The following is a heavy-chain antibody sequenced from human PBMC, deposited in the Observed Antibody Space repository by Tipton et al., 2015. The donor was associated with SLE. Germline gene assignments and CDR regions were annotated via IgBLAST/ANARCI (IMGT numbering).Heavy chain of an antibody. CDR2: VNSDGGST. Sequence: SLRLSCSASGFTLSSYAMHWVRQAPGKGLEYVSAVNSDGGSTYYADSVKGRFTISRDNSKNTLYLQLSSLRPEDTAVYYCVAPYDFWSGYFYWGQGTLVTVSS. J-gene: IGHJ4*02. V-gene: IGHV3-64D*06. CDR3: VAPYDFWSGYFY. D-gene: IGHD3-3*01. CDR1: GFTLSSYA.